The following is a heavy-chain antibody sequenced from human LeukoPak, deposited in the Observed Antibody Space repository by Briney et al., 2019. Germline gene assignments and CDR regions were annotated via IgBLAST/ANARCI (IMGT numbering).Heavy chain of an antibody. Sequence: GGSLRLSCAASGFTFSSNWMHWVRQAPGKGLVWVSRINEDGSTTNYADSVKGRSTIFRDNAKNTLYLQMNSLRAEDTAVYYCARDAGYSYGYSFDYWGQGTLVTVSS. D-gene: IGHD5-18*01. CDR1: GFTFSSNW. V-gene: IGHV3-74*01. CDR3: ARDAGYSYGYSFDY. CDR2: INEDGSTT. J-gene: IGHJ4*02.